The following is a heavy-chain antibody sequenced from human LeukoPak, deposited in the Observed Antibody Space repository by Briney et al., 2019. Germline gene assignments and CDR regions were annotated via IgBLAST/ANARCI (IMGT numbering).Heavy chain of an antibody. CDR1: GYTFTSYD. J-gene: IGHJ6*02. Sequence: ASVKVSCKASGYTFTSYDINWVRQATGQGLEWMGWMNPNSGNTGYAQKFQGRVTMTRNTSISTAYMELSSLRSEDTAVYYCARGQTGMPHYYGMDVWGQGTTVAVSS. V-gene: IGHV1-8*01. D-gene: IGHD1-1*01. CDR3: ARGQTGMPHYYGMDV. CDR2: MNPNSGNT.